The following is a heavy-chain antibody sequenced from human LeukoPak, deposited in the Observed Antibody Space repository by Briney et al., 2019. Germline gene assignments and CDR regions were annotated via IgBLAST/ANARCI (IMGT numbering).Heavy chain of an antibody. CDR2: ISGSGGST. V-gene: IGHV3-23*01. J-gene: IGHJ6*03. Sequence: GGSLRLSCAASGFTFSSYAMSWVHQAPGKGLEWVSAISGSGGSTYYADSVKGRFTISRDNSKNTLDLQMSSLTTGDTAVYYRARGNSAGWYEYMDVWGKGTTVIVSS. D-gene: IGHD6-19*01. CDR3: ARGNSAGWYEYMDV. CDR1: GFTFSSYA.